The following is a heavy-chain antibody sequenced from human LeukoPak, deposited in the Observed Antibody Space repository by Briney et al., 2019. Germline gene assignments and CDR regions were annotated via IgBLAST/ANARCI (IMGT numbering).Heavy chain of an antibody. CDR2: IKQDGSEK. CDR3: AKNWGSLDY. V-gene: IGHV3-7*01. Sequence: GGSLRLSCAASGFTFDSNSMSWVRQAPGKGLEWVANIKQDGSEKYYVDSVKGRFTISRDNAKNSLYLQMNSLRAEDTAVYYCAKNWGSLDYWGPGTLVTVSS. J-gene: IGHJ4*02. CDR1: GFTFDSNS. D-gene: IGHD7-27*01.